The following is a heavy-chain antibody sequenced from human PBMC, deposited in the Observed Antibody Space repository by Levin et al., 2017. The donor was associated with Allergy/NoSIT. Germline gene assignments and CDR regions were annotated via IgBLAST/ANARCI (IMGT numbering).Heavy chain of an antibody. Sequence: PGGSLRLSCAASGFTVSSNYMNWVRQAPGKGLEWVSVIYSGDSTYYADSVKGRFTISRDNSKNTLYLQMNSLRAEDTAVYYCARSRVVVATSPFDYWGQGTLVTVSS. CDR1: GFTVSSNY. CDR2: IYSGDST. D-gene: IGHD2-15*01. V-gene: IGHV3-53*01. CDR3: ARSRVVVATSPFDY. J-gene: IGHJ4*02.